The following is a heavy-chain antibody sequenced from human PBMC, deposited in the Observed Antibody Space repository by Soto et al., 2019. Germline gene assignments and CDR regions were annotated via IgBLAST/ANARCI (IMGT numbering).Heavy chain of an antibody. Sequence: SETLSLTCTGSGGSISSYYWSWIRQPPGKGLEWIGYIYYSGSTNYNPSLKSRVTISVDTSKNQFSLKLSSVTAADTAVYYCARVLILDDYPALSSHPWGPAPLVTVSS. CDR1: GGSISSYY. CDR3: ARVLILDDYPALSSHP. V-gene: IGHV4-59*01. D-gene: IGHD3-16*01. CDR2: IYYSGST. J-gene: IGHJ5*02.